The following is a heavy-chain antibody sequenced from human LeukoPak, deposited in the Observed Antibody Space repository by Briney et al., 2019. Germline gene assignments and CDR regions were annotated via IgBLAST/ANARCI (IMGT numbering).Heavy chain of an antibody. V-gene: IGHV3-9*01. CDR3: ASGLNTVTVPFDY. CDR1: GFTFDDYA. J-gene: IGHJ4*02. D-gene: IGHD4-17*01. Sequence: GGSLRLSCAASGFTFDDYAMHWVRQAPGKGLEWVSGISWNSGSIGYADSVKGRFTISRDNAKNSLYLQMNSLRAEDTAVYYCASGLNTVTVPFDYWGQGTLVTASS. CDR2: ISWNSGSI.